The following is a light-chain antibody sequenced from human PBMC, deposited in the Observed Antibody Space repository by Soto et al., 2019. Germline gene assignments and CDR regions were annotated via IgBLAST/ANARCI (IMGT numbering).Light chain of an antibody. CDR3: ATWDDSLNGVV. Sequence: QSVLTQPPSASGTPGQRVTMSCSGSTSNIGRNIVNWFQQLPGTAPKLLIYGNSQRPSGVPDRFSGSQSGTSASLAISGLQSEDEADYYCATWDDSLNGVVFGGGTKLTVL. J-gene: IGLJ2*01. CDR2: GNS. V-gene: IGLV1-44*01. CDR1: TSNIGRNI.